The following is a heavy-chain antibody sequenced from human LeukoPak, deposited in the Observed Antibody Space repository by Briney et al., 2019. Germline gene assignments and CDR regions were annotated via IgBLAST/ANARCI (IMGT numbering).Heavy chain of an antibody. Sequence: SVTVSLTCTVSIRSIKTYYWMWSRQSPGEGLEGFRSMSYSWTNNSIRLLKSRVSITKGISKNQFSLKLASVTAADTALYFCAAVSRPYYFYYMAVWGTGTTVTVSS. CDR3: AAVSRPYYFYYMAV. CDR1: IRSIKTYY. V-gene: IGHV4-59*08. CDR2: MSYSWTN. J-gene: IGHJ6*03.